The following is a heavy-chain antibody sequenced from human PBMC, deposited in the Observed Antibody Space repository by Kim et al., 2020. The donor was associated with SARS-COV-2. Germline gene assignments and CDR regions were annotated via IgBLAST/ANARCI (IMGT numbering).Heavy chain of an antibody. CDR3: ARVGPGIAAAGGYYYYGMDV. CDR2: IYYSGST. D-gene: IGHD6-13*01. CDR1: GGSISSYY. Sequence: SETLSLTCTVSGGSISSYYWSWIRQPPGKGLEWIGYIYYSGSTNYNPSLKSRVTISVDTSKNQFSLKLSSVTAADTAVYYCARVGPGIAAAGGYYYYGMDVWGQGTTVTVSS. J-gene: IGHJ6*02. V-gene: IGHV4-59*01.